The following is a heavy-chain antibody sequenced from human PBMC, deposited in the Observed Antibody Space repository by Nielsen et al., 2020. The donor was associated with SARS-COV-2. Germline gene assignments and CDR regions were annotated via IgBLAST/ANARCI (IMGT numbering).Heavy chain of an antibody. CDR1: GYSFTSYE. D-gene: IGHD3-3*01. V-gene: IGHV1-8*02. J-gene: IGHJ4*02. CDR3: ARVISIYPSYYLDY. Sequence: ASVKVSCKASGYSFTSYEINWVRQATGQGLEWMGWMNPNSGNTGYAQKFQGRVTMTRSTSTSTAYMELHSLGSEDTAVYYCARVISIYPSYYLDYWGQGTLVTVSS. CDR2: MNPNSGNT.